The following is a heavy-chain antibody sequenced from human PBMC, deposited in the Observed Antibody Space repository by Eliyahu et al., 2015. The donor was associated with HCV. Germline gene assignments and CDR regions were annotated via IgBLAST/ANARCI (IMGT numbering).Heavy chain of an antibody. V-gene: IGHV3-21*02. CDR3: ARQAGGWFDP. Sequence: EVQLVESGGGLVRPGGSXRLXXHXPGFNITTYAMXXLRQAPGKGLQWVSSISATSSLIFYIDAVKGRFTISRDDAKNSLYLQMNSLRVEDTAIYYCARQAGGWFDPWGQGTLVTVSS. CDR1: GFNITTYA. CDR2: ISATSSLI. D-gene: IGHD3-10*01. J-gene: IGHJ5*02.